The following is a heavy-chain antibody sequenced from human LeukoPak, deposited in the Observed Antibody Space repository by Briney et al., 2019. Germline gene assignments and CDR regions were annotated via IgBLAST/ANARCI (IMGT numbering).Heavy chain of an antibody. CDR2: IKQDGSEK. Sequence: GGSLRLSCAASGFTFSSYWMSWVRQAPGKGLEWVAKIKQDGSEKYYVDSVKGRFTISRDNAKSSLYLQMNSLRAEDTAVYYCASNDFWSGYFVSDYWGQGTLVTVSS. V-gene: IGHV3-7*01. CDR1: GFTFSSYW. J-gene: IGHJ4*02. D-gene: IGHD3-3*01. CDR3: ASNDFWSGYFVSDY.